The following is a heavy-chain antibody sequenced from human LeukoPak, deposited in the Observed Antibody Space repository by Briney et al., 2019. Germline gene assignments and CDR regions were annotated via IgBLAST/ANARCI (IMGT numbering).Heavy chain of an antibody. D-gene: IGHD3-22*01. CDR2: IYYSGST. CDR1: GGSISSYY. J-gene: IGHJ5*02. CDR3: ARVTYYYDSSGYSSWFDP. V-gene: IGHV4-59*01. Sequence: SETLSLTCTVSGGSISSYYGGWFRQPPGKGLEWIGYIYYSGSTNYNPSLKSRVTISVDTSKNQFSLKLSSVTAADTAAYYCARVTYYYDSSGYSSWFDPWGQGTLVTVSS.